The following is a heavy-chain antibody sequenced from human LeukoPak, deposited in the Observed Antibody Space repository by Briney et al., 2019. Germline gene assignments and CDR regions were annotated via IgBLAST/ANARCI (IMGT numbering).Heavy chain of an antibody. Sequence: PSATLSLTCTVSGHSIGAGFVWGWIRQSPGKGLEWLGNIFHNGTTYYNPSLNGRVTMSPDTSRNQFSLTLTSVTAADTAVYFCARRGSITGWSFDYWGLGSLVTVSS. V-gene: IGHV4-38-2*02. CDR2: IFHNGTT. CDR1: GHSIGAGFV. D-gene: IGHD1-14*01. J-gene: IGHJ4*02. CDR3: ARRGSITGWSFDY.